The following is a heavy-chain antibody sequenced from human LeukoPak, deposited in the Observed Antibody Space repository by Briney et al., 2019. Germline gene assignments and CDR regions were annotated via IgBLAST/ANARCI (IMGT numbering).Heavy chain of an antibody. CDR3: ARASDDFGDYGFDY. J-gene: IGHJ4*02. D-gene: IGHD4-17*01. CDR2: IYTSGST. V-gene: IGHV4-4*07. CDR1: GGSISNYY. Sequence: SETLSLTCTVSGGSISNYYWNWIRQPAGKELEWIGRIYTSGSTNYNPSLKSRLTMSMDTFKNQFSLRLSSVTAADTAVYYCARASDDFGDYGFDYWGQGTLVTVSS.